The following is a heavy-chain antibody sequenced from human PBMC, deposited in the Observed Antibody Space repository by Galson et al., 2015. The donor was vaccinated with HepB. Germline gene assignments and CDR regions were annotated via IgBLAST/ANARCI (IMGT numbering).Heavy chain of an antibody. CDR2: IRSDGSNN. J-gene: IGHJ4*02. Sequence: SLRLSCAASGFTFSNSGMHWVRQAPGKGLEWVASIRSDGSNNYYAVSVRGRFTISRDNSKNTLYLQMNSLRAEDTSVYYCARDLWDDWGQGTLVTVSS. CDR1: GFTFSNSG. V-gene: IGHV3-30*02. CDR3: ARDLWDD.